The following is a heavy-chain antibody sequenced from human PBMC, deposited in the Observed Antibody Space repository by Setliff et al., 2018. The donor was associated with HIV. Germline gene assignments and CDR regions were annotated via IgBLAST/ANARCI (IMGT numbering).Heavy chain of an antibody. CDR2: ISPYIGHT. D-gene: IGHD6-19*01. CDR3: ARLGSGWSDSYYYAMDV. CDR1: GYTFTTYG. V-gene: IGHV1-18*01. J-gene: IGHJ6*02. Sequence: EASVKVSCKASGYTFTTYGISWVRQAPGHGLEWMGWISPYIGHTNYAQNFQGRVTMTIDTSTSTAYMELRSLRSDDTAVYFCARLGSGWSDSYYYAMDVWGQGATVTVSS.